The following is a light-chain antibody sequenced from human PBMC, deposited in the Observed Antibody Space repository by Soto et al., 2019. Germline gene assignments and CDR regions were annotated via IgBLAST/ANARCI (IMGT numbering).Light chain of an antibody. V-gene: IGLV2-8*01. CDR2: EVT. J-gene: IGLJ3*02. CDR1: SSDVGGYNY. Sequence: QSVLTQPPSASGSPGQSVTISCTGTSSDVGGYNYVSWYQQYPGRAPKLMIYEVTKRPSGVPDRFSGSKSGNTASLTVSGLQAEDEADYYCSSYAASNNFYFVFVGGTK. CDR3: SSYAASNNFYFV.